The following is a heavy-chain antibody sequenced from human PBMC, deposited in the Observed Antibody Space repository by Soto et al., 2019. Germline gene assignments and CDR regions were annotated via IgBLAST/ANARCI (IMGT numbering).Heavy chain of an antibody. CDR3: AKGRPVFYGDHRIYYFDY. D-gene: IGHD4-17*01. V-gene: IGHV3-23*01. Sequence: EVQLLESGGGLVQPGGSLRLSCAASGFTFSSYAMSWVRQAPGKGLEWVSAISGSGGSTYYADSVKGRFTISRDNSKNTLYLQMNSLRAEDTAVYYCAKGRPVFYGDHRIYYFDYWGQGTLVTVSS. CDR1: GFTFSSYA. J-gene: IGHJ4*02. CDR2: ISGSGGST.